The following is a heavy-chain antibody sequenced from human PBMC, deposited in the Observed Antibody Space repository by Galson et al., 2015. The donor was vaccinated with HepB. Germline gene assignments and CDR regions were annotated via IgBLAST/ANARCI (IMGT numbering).Heavy chain of an antibody. Sequence: SLRLSCAASGFTFSSYGMHWVRQAPGKGLEWVAVIWYDGSNKYYADSVKGRFTISRDNSKNTLYLQMNSLRAEDTAVYYCAREDCSGGSCYPGYAFDIWGQGTMVTVSS. CDR3: AREDCSGGSCYPGYAFDI. CDR2: IWYDGSNK. V-gene: IGHV3-33*01. D-gene: IGHD2-15*01. J-gene: IGHJ3*02. CDR1: GFTFSSYG.